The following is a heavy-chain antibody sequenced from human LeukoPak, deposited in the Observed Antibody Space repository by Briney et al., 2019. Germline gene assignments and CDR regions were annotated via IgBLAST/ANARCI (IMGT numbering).Heavy chain of an antibody. CDR3: AKETNLGFDYGYYFDY. D-gene: IGHD4-17*01. CDR1: AFTFSSHA. V-gene: IGHV3-23*01. CDR2: ISGSGGST. Sequence: GGSLRRSCAASAFTFSSHAMGWVRQAPGRGLEWVSAISGSGGSTYYADSVKGRFTISSDNSKNTLFLQMNSLRAEETAVYYCAKETNLGFDYGYYFDYWGQGTLVTVSS. J-gene: IGHJ4*02.